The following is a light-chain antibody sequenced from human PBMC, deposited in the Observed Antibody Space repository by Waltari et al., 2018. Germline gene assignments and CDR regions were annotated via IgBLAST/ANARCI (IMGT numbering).Light chain of an antibody. CDR1: SSDVGGDNY. J-gene: IGLJ3*02. CDR3: SSYTSSSTWV. V-gene: IGLV2-14*01. Sequence: QSALTQPASVSGSPGQALTISCPGTSSDVGGDNYVPRYQQHPGKAPKVMIYDVSKRPSGVSNRFSGSKSGNTASLTISGLQAEDEADYYCSSYTSSSTWVFGGGTKLTVL. CDR2: DVS.